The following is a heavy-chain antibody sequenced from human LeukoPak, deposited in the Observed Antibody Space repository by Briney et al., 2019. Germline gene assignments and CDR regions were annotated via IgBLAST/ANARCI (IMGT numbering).Heavy chain of an antibody. Sequence: GGSLRLSCSASGFTVSSDYMSWLRQAPGKGLEWVSVIYRGGSTYYADSVKGRFTISRDNSKNTLYLQMNSLRAEDTAVYYCARGYYYDSSEINWGQGTLVTVSS. V-gene: IGHV3-53*01. CDR3: ARGYYYDSSEIN. CDR2: IYRGGST. D-gene: IGHD3-22*01. CDR1: GFTVSSDY. J-gene: IGHJ4*02.